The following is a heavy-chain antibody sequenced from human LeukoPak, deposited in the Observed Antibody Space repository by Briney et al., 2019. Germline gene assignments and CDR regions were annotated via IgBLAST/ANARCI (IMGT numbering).Heavy chain of an antibody. J-gene: IGHJ4*02. V-gene: IGHV3-7*05. CDR1: GFTFSSYW. Sequence: GGSLRLSCAGSGFTFSSYWMSWVRQAPGKGLEWVANINQDGSEKYYVDSVKGRFTISRDNSKNTLYLQMNSLRAEDTAVYYCAKVGLRLGGDYWGQGTLVTVSS. CDR2: INQDGSEK. CDR3: AKVGLRLGGDY. D-gene: IGHD5-12*01.